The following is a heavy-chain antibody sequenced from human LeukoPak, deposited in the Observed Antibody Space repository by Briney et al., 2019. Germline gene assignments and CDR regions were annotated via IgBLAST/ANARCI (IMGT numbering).Heavy chain of an antibody. Sequence: PGGSLRLSCAPSGFTFSSYWMSWVRQAPGKGLEWVANIKQDGSEKYYVDSVKGRFTISRVNARNSLYLQMNSLRAEDTAVYYCARKAYGLDVWGKGTTVTVSS. V-gene: IGHV3-7*03. CDR2: IKQDGSEK. CDR3: ARKAYGLDV. CDR1: GFTFSSYW. J-gene: IGHJ6*04.